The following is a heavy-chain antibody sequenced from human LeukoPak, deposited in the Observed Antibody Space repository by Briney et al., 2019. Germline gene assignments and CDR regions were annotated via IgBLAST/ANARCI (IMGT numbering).Heavy chain of an antibody. CDR2: ISGTGLST. J-gene: IGHJ3*02. D-gene: IGHD5-12*01. V-gene: IGHV3-23*01. CDR1: GFTFSSYV. CDR3: AREDHSGADAFDI. Sequence: GGSLRLSCAASGFTFSSYVMSWVRQAPGKGLEWVSAISGTGLSTYYADSVKGRFTISRDNSRNTLYLQINSLRAEDTAVYFCAREDHSGADAFDIWGQGTMVTVSS.